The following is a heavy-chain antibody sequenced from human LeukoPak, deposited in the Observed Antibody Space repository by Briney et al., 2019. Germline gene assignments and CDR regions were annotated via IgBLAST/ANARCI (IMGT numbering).Heavy chain of an antibody. CDR3: ARDFDMGITPGDDFDF. J-gene: IGHJ4*02. CDR1: GYSFSKYW. D-gene: IGHD3-9*01. Sequence: GGSLRLSCAASGYSFSKYWMHWVRQTPGEGLVWVSRIKEDGTYTSYADSVKGRFTISRDNARNTVFLQMNSLRAEDTAVYYCARDFDMGITPGDDFDFWGQGTLVTVSS. V-gene: IGHV3-74*01. CDR2: IKEDGTYT.